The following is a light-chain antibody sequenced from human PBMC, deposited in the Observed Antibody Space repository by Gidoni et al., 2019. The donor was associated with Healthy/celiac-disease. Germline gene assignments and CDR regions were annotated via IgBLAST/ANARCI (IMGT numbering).Light chain of an antibody. CDR3: QQYNNWPPLT. CDR1: QSVSSN. J-gene: IGKJ4*01. Sequence: EIVMTQSPATLSVSPGERATLSCRASQSVSSNLAWYQQNPGQAPRLLIYGASTRATGIPARFSGSGSGTEFTLTLSSLQSEAFAVYSCQQYNNWPPLTFXGXPKVAI. CDR2: GAS. V-gene: IGKV3-15*01.